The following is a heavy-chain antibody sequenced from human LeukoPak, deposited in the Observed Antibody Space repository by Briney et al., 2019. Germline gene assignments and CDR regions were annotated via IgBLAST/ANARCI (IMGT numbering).Heavy chain of an antibody. V-gene: IGHV3-74*01. CDR2: INRDGNTT. CDR1: GFTFSSYW. D-gene: IGHD6-13*01. J-gene: IGHJ6*02. CDR3: VRVRGIRYDYYYGMDV. Sequence: PGGSLRLSCAAYGFTFSSYWMHWVRQAPGKGLVWVSRINRDGNTTRYADSVKGRFTISRDNAKNTLYLQMNSLRAEDTAVYYCVRVRGIRYDYYYGMDVWGQGTTVTVSS.